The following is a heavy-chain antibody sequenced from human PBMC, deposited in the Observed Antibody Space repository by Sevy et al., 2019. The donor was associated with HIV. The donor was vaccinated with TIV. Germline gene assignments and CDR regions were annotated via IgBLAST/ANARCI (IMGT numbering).Heavy chain of an antibody. CDR3: AREVGGFNWRPYYFDS. CDR2: IKQDHSEK. J-gene: IGHJ4*02. CDR1: GFIFTDYW. V-gene: IGHV3-7*01. D-gene: IGHD3-3*01. Sequence: GGSLRLSCETSGFIFTDYWMSWVRQIPGKGLEWVATIKQDHSEKYYVDSVKGRFAISRDSAKKSVSLQMNCLRAEDTSLYFCAREVGGFNWRPYYFDSWGQGTLVTVSS.